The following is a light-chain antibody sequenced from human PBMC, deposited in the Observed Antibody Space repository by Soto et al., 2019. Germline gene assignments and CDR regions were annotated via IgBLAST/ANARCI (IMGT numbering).Light chain of an antibody. CDR1: QSIGNW. J-gene: IGKJ1*01. CDR3: QQYNSYSST. CDR2: DAS. Sequence: DIQMTQFPSTLSASVGDRVTITCRASQSIGNWLAWYQQKPGKAPKLLIYDASSLESGVPSRFSGSGSGTEFTLTISSLQPDDFATYYCQQYNSYSSTFGHGTKVDIK. V-gene: IGKV1-5*01.